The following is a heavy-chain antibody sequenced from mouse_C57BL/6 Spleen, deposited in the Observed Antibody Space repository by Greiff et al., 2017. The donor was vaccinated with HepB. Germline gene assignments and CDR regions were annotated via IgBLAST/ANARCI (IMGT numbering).Heavy chain of an antibody. CDR2: IDPEDGDT. J-gene: IGHJ1*03. D-gene: IGHD1-1*01. CDR1: GFNIKDYY. CDR3: TTGRTVVAHWYFDV. V-gene: IGHV14-1*01. Sequence: EVQLQQSGAELVRPGASVKLSCTASGFNIKDYYMHWVKQRPEQGLEWIGRIDPEDGDTEYAPKFQGKATMTADTSSNTAYLQLSSLTSEDTAVYYCTTGRTVVAHWYFDVWGTGTTVTVSS.